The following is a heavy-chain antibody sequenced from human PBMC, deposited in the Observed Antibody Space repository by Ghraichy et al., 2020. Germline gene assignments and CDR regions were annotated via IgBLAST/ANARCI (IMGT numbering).Heavy chain of an antibody. V-gene: IGHV3-7*01. D-gene: IGHD1-7*01. CDR3: ARGPYNWNYYGGFDP. CDR2: IKPDGSEK. Sequence: GGSLRLSCTASGFTFGSYWMSWVRQAPGRGLEWVANIKPDGSEKYYVDSVKGRFTISRDSAQNSLFLQMNSLRAEDTAFYYCARGPYNWNYYGGFDPWGQGTLVTVSS. J-gene: IGHJ5*02. CDR1: GFTFGSYW.